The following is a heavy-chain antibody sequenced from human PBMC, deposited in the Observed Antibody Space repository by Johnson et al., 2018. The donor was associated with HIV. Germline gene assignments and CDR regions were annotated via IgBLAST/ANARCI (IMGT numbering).Heavy chain of an antibody. J-gene: IGHJ3*02. CDR1: GFTVSSNY. D-gene: IGHD5-12*01. V-gene: IGHV3-30*03. CDR3: ARDDARGYSGDDAFDI. Sequence: QEQLVESGGGLIQPGGSLRLSCAASGFTVSSNYMSWVRQAPGKGLEWVALISYDGRNRYYGDSVKGRFTISRDNFENTLYLQMDSLRVEDTAVYYCARDDARGYSGDDAFDIWGQGSIVTVSS. CDR2: ISYDGRNR.